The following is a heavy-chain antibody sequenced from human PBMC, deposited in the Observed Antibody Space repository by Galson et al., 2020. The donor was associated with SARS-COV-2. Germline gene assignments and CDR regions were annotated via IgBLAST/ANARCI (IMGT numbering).Heavy chain of an antibody. J-gene: IGHJ6*03. V-gene: IGHV4-30-4*07. CDR1: GGSISSGGYS. CDR2: IYYSGNT. Sequence: SETLSLTCAVSGGSISSGGYSWSWIRQPPGKGLEWIGYIYYSGNTYYNPSLKSRVTISVDSSKTQFSLKLSSVTAADTAVYYCARVYYGSGKDYYMDVWGKGTTVTISS. CDR3: ARVYYGSGKDYYMDV. D-gene: IGHD3-10*01.